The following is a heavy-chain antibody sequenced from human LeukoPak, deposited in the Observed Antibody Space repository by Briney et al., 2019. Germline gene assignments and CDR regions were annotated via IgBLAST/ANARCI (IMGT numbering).Heavy chain of an antibody. D-gene: IGHD6-13*01. CDR1: GFTFDDYA. CDR2: ISWNSGSI. J-gene: IGHJ4*02. V-gene: IGHV3-9*01. Sequence: GGSLRLSCAASGFTFDDYAMHWVRQAPGKGLEWVSGISWNSGSIGYADSVKGRFTISRDNAKNSLYLQMNSLRAEDTALYYCAKGSQTYSSSFACWGQGTLVTVSS. CDR3: AKGSQTYSSSFAC.